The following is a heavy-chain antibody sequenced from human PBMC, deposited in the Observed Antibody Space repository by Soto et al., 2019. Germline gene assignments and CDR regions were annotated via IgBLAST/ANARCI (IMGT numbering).Heavy chain of an antibody. CDR3: ARGRYCSGGSCYWYYYYYGMDV. V-gene: IGHV4-34*01. Sequence: SETLSLTCAVCGGSFSGYYWSWIRQPPGKGLEWIGEINHSGSTNYNPSLKSRVTISVDTSKNQFSLKLSSVTAADTAVYYCARGRYCSGGSCYWYYYYYGMDVWGQGTTVTVSS. CDR2: INHSGST. J-gene: IGHJ6*02. CDR1: GGSFSGYY. D-gene: IGHD2-15*01.